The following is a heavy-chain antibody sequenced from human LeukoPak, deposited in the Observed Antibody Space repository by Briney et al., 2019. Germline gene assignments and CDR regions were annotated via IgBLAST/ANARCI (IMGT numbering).Heavy chain of an antibody. Sequence: GGSLRLSCAASGFTFSSYWMHWVRQAPGKGLVWVSRINTDGSSTSYADSVKGRFTISRDNAKNTLYLQMNSLRAEDTAVYYCAKGRRYCSSTSCYDRAEDDYMDVWGKGTTVTVSS. D-gene: IGHD2-2*01. CDR3: AKGRRYCSSTSCYDRAEDDYMDV. V-gene: IGHV3-74*01. J-gene: IGHJ6*03. CDR1: GFTFSSYW. CDR2: INTDGSST.